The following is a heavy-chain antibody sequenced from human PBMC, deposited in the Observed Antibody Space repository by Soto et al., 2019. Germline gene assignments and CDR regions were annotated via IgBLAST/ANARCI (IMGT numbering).Heavy chain of an antibody. CDR3: ARGSSWSYFDY. CDR1: GYTFTSYA. Sequence: QVQLVQSGAEVKRPGASVKVSCKASGYTFTSYAVHWVRQAPGQRLEWMGWINTAKDTTKYSQKFHGRVAITRDTSANIVYMEVSSLTSEDTAVYYCARGSSWSYFDYWGQGTLDTVSS. J-gene: IGHJ4*02. D-gene: IGHD6-13*01. V-gene: IGHV1-3*04. CDR2: INTAKDTT.